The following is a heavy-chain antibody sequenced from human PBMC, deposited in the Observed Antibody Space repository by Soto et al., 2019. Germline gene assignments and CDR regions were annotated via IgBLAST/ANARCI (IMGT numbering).Heavy chain of an antibody. CDR1: GGSISSGDNN. CDR3: AREALVPTAGPTYYYCVMDV. D-gene: IGHD6-13*01. CDR2: IFYSATT. Sequence: QVQLQEAGPRLVKPSQTLSLTCTVSGGSISSGDNNWSWIRQPPGKGLEWIGYIFYSATTFYNPSLRSRVLISLDTSKNQFSLRLSSVTSADAAVYYFAREALVPTAGPTYYYCVMDVWGEGTTVTVSS. J-gene: IGHJ6*04. V-gene: IGHV4-30-4*01.